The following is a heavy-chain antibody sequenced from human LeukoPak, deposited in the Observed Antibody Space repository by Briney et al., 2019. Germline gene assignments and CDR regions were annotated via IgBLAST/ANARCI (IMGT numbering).Heavy chain of an antibody. CDR2: INPNSGGT. J-gene: IGHJ4*02. CDR1: GYTFTGYY. D-gene: IGHD3-16*02. CDR3: ARGPGDYVWGSYRPFDY. Sequence: GASVKVSCKASGYTFTGYYMHWVRQAPGQGLEGMGWINPNSGGTNYAQRFQGRVTMTRDTSISTAYMELSRLRSDDTAVYYCARGPGDYVWGSYRPFDYWGQGTLVTVSS. V-gene: IGHV1-2*02.